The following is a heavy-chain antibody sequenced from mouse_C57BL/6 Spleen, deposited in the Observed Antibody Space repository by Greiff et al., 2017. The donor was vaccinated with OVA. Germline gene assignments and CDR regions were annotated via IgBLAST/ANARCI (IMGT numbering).Heavy chain of an antibody. J-gene: IGHJ2*01. D-gene: IGHD2-5*01. CDR3: ARGDSNYDFDY. V-gene: IGHV1-50*01. Sequence: QVQLQQPGAELVKPGASVKLSCKASGYTFTSYWMQWVKQRPGQGLEWIGEIDPSDSYTNYNQKFTGKATLTVDTSSSTAYMQLSSLTSEDSAVYYCARGDSNYDFDYWGQGTTLTVSS. CDR2: IDPSDSYT. CDR1: GYTFTSYW.